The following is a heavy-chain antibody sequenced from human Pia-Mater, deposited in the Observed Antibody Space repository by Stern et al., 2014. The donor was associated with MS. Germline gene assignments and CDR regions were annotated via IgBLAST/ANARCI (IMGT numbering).Heavy chain of an antibody. J-gene: IGHJ4*02. Sequence: VQLVESGPGLVKPSQTLSLTCTVSGGSISSGDYYWSWIRQPPGKGLEWIGYIYDSGSTYYNPSLKSRVTISVDTSKNQFSLKLSSVTAADTAVYYCARGITIFGVVKTWGQGTLVTVSS. D-gene: IGHD3-3*01. CDR2: IYDSGST. V-gene: IGHV4-30-4*01. CDR3: ARGITIFGVVKT. CDR1: GGSISSGDYY.